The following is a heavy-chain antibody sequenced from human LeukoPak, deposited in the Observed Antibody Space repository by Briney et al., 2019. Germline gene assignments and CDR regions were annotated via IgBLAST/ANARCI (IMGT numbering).Heavy chain of an antibody. CDR1: GFTFSSYA. J-gene: IGHJ4*02. D-gene: IGHD6-13*01. Sequence: SGGSLRLSCAASGFTFSSYAMHWVRQAPGKGLEWVAVISYDGSNKYYADSVKGRFTISRDNAKNSLYLQMNSLRAEDTAVYYCASLGGAAAGTDYWGQGTLVAVSS. V-gene: IGHV3-30-3*01. CDR2: ISYDGSNK. CDR3: ASLGGAAAGTDY.